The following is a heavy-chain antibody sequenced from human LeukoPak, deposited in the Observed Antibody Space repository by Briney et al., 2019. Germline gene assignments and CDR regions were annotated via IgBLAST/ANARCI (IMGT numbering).Heavy chain of an antibody. CDR3: ARTLRGLWRVVYDF. J-gene: IGHJ4*02. CDR1: GGSMNSYY. V-gene: IGHV4-4*07. CDR2: IYTSGST. Sequence: SETLSLTCTVSGGSMNSYYWSWIRQPAGEGLEWIGRIYTSGSTNYNPSLKSRVTMSVDTSKNQFSLKLSSVTAADTAVYYCARTLRGLWRVVYDFWGQGTLVIVSS. D-gene: IGHD3-3*01.